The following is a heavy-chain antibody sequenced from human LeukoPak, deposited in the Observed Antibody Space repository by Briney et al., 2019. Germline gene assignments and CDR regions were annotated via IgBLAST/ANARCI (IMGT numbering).Heavy chain of an antibody. Sequence: GASVKVSCKASGYTFSNYAISWVRQVPGQGPEWMGWISPYNGNTKYIEKFQGRVTMTTDTSTTTVYMELRSLRSDDTAVYYCARDREKWLQLCLFDYWGQGTLVTVSS. CDR3: ARDREKWLQLCLFDY. D-gene: IGHD5-24*01. V-gene: IGHV1-18*01. CDR2: ISPYNGNT. CDR1: GYTFSNYA. J-gene: IGHJ4*02.